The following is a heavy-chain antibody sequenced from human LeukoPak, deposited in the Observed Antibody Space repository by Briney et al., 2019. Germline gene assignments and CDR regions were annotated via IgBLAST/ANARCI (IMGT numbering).Heavy chain of an antibody. J-gene: IGHJ4*02. CDR1: GYTLTELS. Sequence: GASVKVSCKVSGYTLTELSMHWVRQAPGKGLEWMGGFDPEDGETIYAQKFQGRVTMTEDTSTDTAYMELSSLRSEDTAVYYCARLTIRPSGEYRRPLIDYWGQGTLVTVSS. CDR2: FDPEDGET. CDR3: ARLTIRPSGEYRRPLIDY. D-gene: IGHD2/OR15-2a*01. V-gene: IGHV1-24*01.